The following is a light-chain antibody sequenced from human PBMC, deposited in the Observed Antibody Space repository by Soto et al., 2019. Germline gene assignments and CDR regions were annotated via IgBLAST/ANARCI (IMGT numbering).Light chain of an antibody. Sequence: EIVMTQSPATLSVSPGERATLSCRASQSVSSNLAWYQQKPGQAPRLLIYGASTRATGIPARFSGSGSGTEFTLTISSLQSEDFEVYYCQQYNNWPLTLGGGSTVDI. J-gene: IGKJ4*01. CDR1: QSVSSN. CDR2: GAS. CDR3: QQYNNWPLT. V-gene: IGKV3D-15*01.